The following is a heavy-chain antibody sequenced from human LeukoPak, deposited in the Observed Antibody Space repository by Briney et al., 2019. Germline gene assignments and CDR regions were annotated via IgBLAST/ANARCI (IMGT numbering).Heavy chain of an antibody. CDR3: ARDRAYGSGSYNNWFDP. D-gene: IGHD3-10*01. Sequence: PSQTLSLTCTVSGGSISSGSYYWSWIRQPAGKGLEWIGRIYTSGSTNYNPSLKSRVTISVDTSKNQFSLKLSSVTAADTAVYYCARDRAYGSGSYNNWFDPWGQGTLVTVSS. CDR2: IYTSGST. J-gene: IGHJ5*02. CDR1: GGSISSGSYY. V-gene: IGHV4-61*02.